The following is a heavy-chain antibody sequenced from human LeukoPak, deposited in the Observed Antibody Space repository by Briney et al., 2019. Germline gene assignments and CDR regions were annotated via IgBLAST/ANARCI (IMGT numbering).Heavy chain of an antibody. D-gene: IGHD3-16*01. V-gene: IGHV3-53*01. Sequence: PGGSLRLSCAASGFIVNSEYMSWVRQAPGKGLEWVSVIYRGDATYYTESVKGRFTISRDTSKNTLYLQMNSLRAEDTAMYYCVREIGNSGNYDWGQGILVTVSS. CDR3: VREIGNSGNYD. CDR1: GFIVNSEY. J-gene: IGHJ4*02. CDR2: IYRGDAT.